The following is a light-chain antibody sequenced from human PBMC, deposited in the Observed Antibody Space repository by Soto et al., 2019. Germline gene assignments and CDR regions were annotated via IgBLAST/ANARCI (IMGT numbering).Light chain of an antibody. V-gene: IGKV3-11*01. CDR3: QQYNNWPET. CDR2: DAS. J-gene: IGKJ1*01. Sequence: EIVLKQSPATLSLSPGERATLSCRASQSVSSYLAWYQQKPGQAPRLLIYDASNRATGIPDRFSGSGSGTEFTLTISSLQSEDFAVYYCQQYNNWPETFGQGTKVDVK. CDR1: QSVSSY.